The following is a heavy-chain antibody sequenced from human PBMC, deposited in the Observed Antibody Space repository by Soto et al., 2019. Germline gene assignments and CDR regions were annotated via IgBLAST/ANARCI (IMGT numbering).Heavy chain of an antibody. Sequence: SVKVSCKDSGGTFSSYAISWVRQAPGQGLEWMGGIIPIFGTANYAQKFQGRVTITADESTSTAYMELSSLRSEDTAVYYCARLNCISTSCYAPDAFDIWGQGTMVTVSS. V-gene: IGHV1-69*13. D-gene: IGHD2-2*01. CDR1: GGTFSSYA. CDR3: ARLNCISTSCYAPDAFDI. J-gene: IGHJ3*02. CDR2: IIPIFGTA.